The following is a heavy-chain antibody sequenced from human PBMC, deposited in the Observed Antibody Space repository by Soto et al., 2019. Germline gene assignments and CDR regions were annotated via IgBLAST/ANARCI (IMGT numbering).Heavy chain of an antibody. V-gene: IGHV2-5*01. J-gene: IGHJ4*01. CDR3: ARLVYRAGGRIFDS. D-gene: IGHD3-16*01. CDR2: IYWSDEK. Sequence: QITLKESGPTLVKPTQTLTLTCTFSGFSLSISGEGVGWIRQPPGKALEWLALIYWSDEKHYSPSLKNRLTITKDTSNNQVVLTVTNMDPVDTATYYCARLVYRAGGRIFDSWGHVSLVTVSS. CDR1: GFSLSISGEG.